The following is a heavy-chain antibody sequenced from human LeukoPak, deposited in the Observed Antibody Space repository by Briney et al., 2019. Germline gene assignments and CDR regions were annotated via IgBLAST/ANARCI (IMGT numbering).Heavy chain of an antibody. J-gene: IGHJ4*02. CDR1: GFTFSDYY. Sequence: PGGSLRLSCAASGFTFSDYYMSWIRQAPGKGLEWVSYISSSSSYTNYADSVKGRFTISRDNAKNSLYLQMNSLRAEDTAVYYCARETDYDYGDYGIDYWGQGILVTVSS. CDR3: ARETDYDYGDYGIDY. V-gene: IGHV3-11*06. D-gene: IGHD4-17*01. CDR2: ISSSSSYT.